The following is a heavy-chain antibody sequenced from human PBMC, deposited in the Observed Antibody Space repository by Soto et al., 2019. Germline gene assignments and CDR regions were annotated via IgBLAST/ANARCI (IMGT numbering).Heavy chain of an antibody. D-gene: IGHD6-13*01. CDR1: GGTFSGYA. CDR3: VRRHVSATGIDWFDP. CDR2: INAANGDT. V-gene: IGHV1-3*01. J-gene: IGHJ5*02. Sequence: ASVKVSCKASGGTFSGYAGSWVRQAPGQRLEWMGWINAANGDTKYSPKFQGRVTITRDTSASTAYMELSSLRSEDTAVYYCVRRHVSATGIDWFDPWGQGTLVTVSS.